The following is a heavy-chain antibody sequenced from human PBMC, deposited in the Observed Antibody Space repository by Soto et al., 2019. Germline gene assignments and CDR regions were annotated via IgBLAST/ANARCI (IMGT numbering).Heavy chain of an antibody. D-gene: IGHD6-19*01. V-gene: IGHV4-30-4*01. Sequence: SETLSLTCTVSGGSISSGDYYWSWIRQPPGKGLEWIGYIYYSGSTYYNPSLKSRVTISVDTSKNQFSLKLSSVTAADTAVYYCARAPPRSSSGWYEGWFDPWGQGTLVTVSS. CDR3: ARAPPRSSSGWYEGWFDP. CDR1: GGSISSGDYY. J-gene: IGHJ5*02. CDR2: IYYSGST.